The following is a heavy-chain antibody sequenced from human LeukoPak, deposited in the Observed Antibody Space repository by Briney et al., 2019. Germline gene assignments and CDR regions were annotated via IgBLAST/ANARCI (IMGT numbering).Heavy chain of an antibody. CDR3: ARGHVPGSDRHWDY. V-gene: IGHV3-74*01. CDR1: GFTFSSHW. D-gene: IGHD3-10*01. Sequence: PGGSLRLSCAASGFTFSSHWMHWVRQAPGKGLVWVSRIISDGSSTSYADSVKGRFTISRDNPKNTLYLQRNSLRDEETAVYYCARGHVPGSDRHWDYWGQGIRVSVSS. J-gene: IGHJ4*02. CDR2: IISDGSST.